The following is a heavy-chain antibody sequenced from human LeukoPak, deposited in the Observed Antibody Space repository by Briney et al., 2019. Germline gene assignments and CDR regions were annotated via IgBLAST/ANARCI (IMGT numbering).Heavy chain of an antibody. D-gene: IGHD3-22*01. CDR1: GGSFSAYY. CDR2: INHSGST. V-gene: IGHV4-34*01. J-gene: IGHJ4*02. Sequence: SETLSLTCAVYGGSFSAYYWSWIRQPPGKGLEWIGEINHSGSTNYNPSLKSRVTISVDTSKNQFSLKLSSVTAADTAVYYCAASPDYYDSSGYSYYFDYWGQGTLVTVSS. CDR3: AASPDYYDSSGYSYYFDY.